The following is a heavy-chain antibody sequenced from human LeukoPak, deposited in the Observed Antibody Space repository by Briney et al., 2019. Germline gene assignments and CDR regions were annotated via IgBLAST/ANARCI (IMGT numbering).Heavy chain of an antibody. CDR3: ARDYDILTGYPIWFDP. Sequence: GASVKVSCKASGYTFTSYGISWVRQAPGQGLEWMGWISAYNGNTNYAQKLQGRVTMTTDTSTSTAYMELRSPRSDDTAVYYCARDYDILTGYPIWFDPWGQGTLVTVSS. J-gene: IGHJ5*02. CDR2: ISAYNGNT. V-gene: IGHV1-18*01. CDR1: GYTFTSYG. D-gene: IGHD3-9*01.